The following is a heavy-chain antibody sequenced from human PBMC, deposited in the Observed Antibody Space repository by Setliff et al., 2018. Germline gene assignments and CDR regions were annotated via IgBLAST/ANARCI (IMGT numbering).Heavy chain of an antibody. D-gene: IGHD3-3*01. CDR1: GGSIRSGYY. J-gene: IGHJ5*02. Sequence: SETLSLTCTVSGGSIRSGYYWGWIRQPPGKGLEWIGSIYHRGSTYYNPSLKSRVTISVDTSKNQFSLKLSSVAAADTATFYCARAGPTVTFFRVLVISWWDPWGQGSLVTVSS. CDR3: ARAGPTVTFFRVLVISWWDP. CDR2: IYHRGST. V-gene: IGHV4-38-2*02.